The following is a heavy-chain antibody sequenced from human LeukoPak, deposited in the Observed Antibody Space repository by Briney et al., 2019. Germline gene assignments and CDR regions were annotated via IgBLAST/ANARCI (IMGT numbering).Heavy chain of an antibody. J-gene: IGHJ4*02. D-gene: IGHD1-1*01. CDR3: GRDIGDTTIGY. CDR2: INPSNDFT. V-gene: IGHV1-46*01. CDR1: GCSFTSYH. Sequence: ASVKVSCKASGCSFTSYHMQWARQAPGQGLEWLGLINPSNDFTRYAQNFQGRITITRDTSTGTVYMELRSLRSEETAVYYGGRDIGDTTIGYWGQGTLVTVSS.